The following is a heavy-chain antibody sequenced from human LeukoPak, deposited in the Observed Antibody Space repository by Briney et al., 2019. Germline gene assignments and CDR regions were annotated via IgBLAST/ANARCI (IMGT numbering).Heavy chain of an antibody. CDR2: ISYDGSNK. Sequence: GGSLRLSCAASGFTFSSYAMHWVRQAPGKGLEWVAVISYDGSNKYYADSVKGRFTISRDNSKNTLYLQMNSLRAEDTAIYYCAKGITISPLYWGQGTLVTVSS. CDR3: AKGITISPLY. J-gene: IGHJ4*02. D-gene: IGHD3-9*01. CDR1: GFTFSSYA. V-gene: IGHV3-30*07.